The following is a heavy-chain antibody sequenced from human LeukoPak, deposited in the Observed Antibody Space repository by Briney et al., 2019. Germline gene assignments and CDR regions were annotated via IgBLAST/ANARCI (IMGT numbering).Heavy chain of an antibody. J-gene: IGHJ4*02. CDR3: AREFRYGSGSFSIDY. D-gene: IGHD3-10*01. CDR2: IYYSGST. CDR1: GGSISSYY. Sequence: SETLSLTCTVSGGSISSYYWSWIRQPPGKGLEWIGYIYYSGSTNYNPSLKSRVTISVDTSKNQFSLKLSSVTAADTAVYYCAREFRYGSGSFSIDYWGQGTLVIVSS. V-gene: IGHV4-59*01.